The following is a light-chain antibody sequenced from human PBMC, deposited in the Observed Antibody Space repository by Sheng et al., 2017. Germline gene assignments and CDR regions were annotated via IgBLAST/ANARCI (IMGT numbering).Light chain of an antibody. Sequence: QLVLTQPPSVSGAPGQRVTISCTGSSSNFGAGYDVHWYRQLPGTAPKLLIYGNNNRPSGVPDRFSGSKSGTSASLAITGLQSEDEADYYCQSYDSSLTGVVFGGGTKLTVL. CDR2: GNN. CDR1: SSNFGAGYD. CDR3: QSYDSSLTGVV. J-gene: IGLJ2*01. V-gene: IGLV1-40*01.